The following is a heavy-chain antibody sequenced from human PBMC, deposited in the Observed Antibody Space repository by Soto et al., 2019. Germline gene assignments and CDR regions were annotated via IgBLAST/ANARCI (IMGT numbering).Heavy chain of an antibody. CDR2: ISYDGSNK. J-gene: IGHJ6*02. Sequence: QVQLVESGGGVVQPGRSLRLSCAASGFTFSSYGMHWVRQAPGKGLEWVAAISYDGSNKWYVDSMRGRFTISRDNSKSTXXLQMNSLRAEDTAVYYCVEVGPYGGTADRRHGMDVWGQVTTVTVSS. CDR3: VEVGPYGGTADRRHGMDV. D-gene: IGHD4-17*01. CDR1: GFTFSSYG. V-gene: IGHV3-30*03.